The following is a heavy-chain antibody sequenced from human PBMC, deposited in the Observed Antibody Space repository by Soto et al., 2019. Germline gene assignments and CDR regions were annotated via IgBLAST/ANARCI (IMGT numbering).Heavy chain of an antibody. V-gene: IGHV4-34*01. J-gene: IGHJ6*02. CDR3: ARIVAARPHYYYYGMDV. CDR2: INHSGST. D-gene: IGHD6-6*01. CDR1: GGSFSGYY. Sequence: LSLTCAVYGGSFSGYYWSWIRQPPGKGLEWIGEINHSGSTNYNPSLKSRVTISVDTSKNQFSLKLSSVTAADTAGYYCARIVAARPHYYYYGMDVWAKGPRSPSP.